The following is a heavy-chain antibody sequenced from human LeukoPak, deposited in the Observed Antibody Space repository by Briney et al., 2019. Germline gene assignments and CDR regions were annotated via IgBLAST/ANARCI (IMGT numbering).Heavy chain of an antibody. J-gene: IGHJ3*02. Sequence: SETLSLTCAVYVGSFSGYYWSWIRQHPGKGLEWIGFISNTGSTSFNPSLKSRVSISVDTSKNQFSLWLTSVTAADTAVYYCARDVVLTVSPDAFDIWGQGTMVSVSS. CDR3: ARDVVLTVSPDAFDI. CDR1: VGSFSGYY. D-gene: IGHD3-9*01. CDR2: ISNTGST. V-gene: IGHV4-31*11.